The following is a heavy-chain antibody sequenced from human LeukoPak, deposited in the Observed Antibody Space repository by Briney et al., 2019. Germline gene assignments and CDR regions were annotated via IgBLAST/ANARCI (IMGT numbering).Heavy chain of an antibody. Sequence: GGALRLSCAASGFTFSSYAMSWVRQAPGKGLEWVSAISGSAGSTYYADSVKRRFTISRDNSKNTLYLQINSLRADDTAVYCCAKAGYCSSTRCYIEGFDYWGQGTLVTVSS. J-gene: IGHJ4*02. D-gene: IGHD2-2*02. CDR1: GFTFSSYA. CDR2: ISGSAGST. CDR3: AKAGYCSSTRCYIEGFDY. V-gene: IGHV3-23*01.